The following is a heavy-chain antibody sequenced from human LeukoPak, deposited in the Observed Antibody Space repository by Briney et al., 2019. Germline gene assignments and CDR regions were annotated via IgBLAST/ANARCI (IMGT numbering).Heavy chain of an antibody. CDR3: ARDQGWLRSPHDYYYYMDV. CDR1: GDSISSGDYY. D-gene: IGHD5-12*01. V-gene: IGHV4-61*02. J-gene: IGHJ6*03. CDR2: ISSSGST. Sequence: SETLSLTCTVSGDSISSGDYYWSWLRQPDGRGREWIGRISSSGSTNYNPSLKSRITISGDTAKNQFTVKVSAGTAADTAVYFCARDQGWLRSPHDYYYYMDVWGKGTTVTVSS.